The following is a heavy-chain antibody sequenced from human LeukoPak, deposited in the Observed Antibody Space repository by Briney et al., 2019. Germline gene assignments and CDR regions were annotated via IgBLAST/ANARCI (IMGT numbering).Heavy chain of an antibody. D-gene: IGHD1-26*01. Sequence: PSETLSLTCTVSGVSITNYYWAWIRQPAGKGLERIGRMYISGSTNYNPSLKSRVSISIDKTKNQFSLKLRSVTAADTAIYYCARDYLVGAPLDYWGQGTLVTVSS. CDR1: GVSITNYY. V-gene: IGHV4-4*07. J-gene: IGHJ4*02. CDR3: ARDYLVGAPLDY. CDR2: MYISGST.